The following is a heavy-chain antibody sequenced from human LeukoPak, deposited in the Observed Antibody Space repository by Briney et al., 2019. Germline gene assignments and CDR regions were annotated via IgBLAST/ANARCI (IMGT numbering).Heavy chain of an antibody. CDR3: AGSWSPYDAFDI. CDR2: IKQDGSEK. CDR1: GFTFSTYW. V-gene: IGHV3-7*01. J-gene: IGHJ3*02. Sequence: GGSLRLSCVASGFTFSTYWITWVRQAPGKGLEWVANIKQDGSEKYYVDSVKGRFTISRDNAKNSLYLQMHSLTAEDTAVYYCAGSWSPYDAFDIWGQGTMVTVSS. D-gene: IGHD6-13*01.